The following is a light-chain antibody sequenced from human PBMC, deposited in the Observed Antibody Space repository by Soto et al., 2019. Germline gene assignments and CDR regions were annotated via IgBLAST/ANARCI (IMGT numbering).Light chain of an antibody. CDR3: QQYNSYSQT. Sequence: DIQMTQSPSTLSASVGDVVAIACRASQSINSWLAWYQQKPGKAPKLLLYKASSLESGVPSRFSGSGSGTEFTLTISSLQPDDFATYYCQQYNSYSQTFGQGTKVDI. CDR1: QSINSW. V-gene: IGKV1-5*03. J-gene: IGKJ1*01. CDR2: KAS.